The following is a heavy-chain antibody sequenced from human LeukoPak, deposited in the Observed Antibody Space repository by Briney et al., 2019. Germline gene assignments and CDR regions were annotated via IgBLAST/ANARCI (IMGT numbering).Heavy chain of an antibody. V-gene: IGHV3-9*01. CDR1: GFTFDDYA. Sequence: PGRSLRLSCAASGFTFDDYAMHWVRQAPGKGLEGVSGISWNSGSIGYADSVKGRFTISRDNAKNSLYLQMNSLRAEDTALYYCAKGAGGGSGGFDYWGQGTLVTVSS. D-gene: IGHD2-15*01. J-gene: IGHJ4*02. CDR3: AKGAGGGSGGFDY. CDR2: ISWNSGSI.